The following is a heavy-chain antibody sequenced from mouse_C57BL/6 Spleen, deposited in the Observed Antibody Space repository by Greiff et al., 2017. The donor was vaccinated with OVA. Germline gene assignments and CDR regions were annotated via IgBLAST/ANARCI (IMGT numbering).Heavy chain of an antibody. CDR3: ARRYYGTSDY. D-gene: IGHD1-1*01. V-gene: IGHV3-6*01. Sequence: EVQLVESGPGLVKPSQSLSLTCSVTGYSITSGYYWNWIRQFPGNKLEWMGYISYDGSNNYNPSLKNRISITRDTSKNQFFLKLNSVTTEDTATYYCARRYYGTSDYWGQGATLTVSS. J-gene: IGHJ2*01. CDR2: ISYDGSN. CDR1: GYSITSGYY.